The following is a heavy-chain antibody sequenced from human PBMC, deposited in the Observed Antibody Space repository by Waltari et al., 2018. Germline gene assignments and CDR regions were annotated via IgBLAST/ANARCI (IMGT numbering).Heavy chain of an antibody. J-gene: IGHJ4*02. CDR3: ARALGGRGPFDY. Sequence: QVQLQESGPGLVKPSETLSLTCTVSGGSISSYYWSWIRQPPGKGLEWIGYIYYRGSTNYNPSLKSRVTISVDTSKNQFSLKLSSVTAADTAVYYCARALGGRGPFDYWGQGTLVTVSS. CDR1: GGSISSYY. CDR2: IYYRGST. V-gene: IGHV4-59*01.